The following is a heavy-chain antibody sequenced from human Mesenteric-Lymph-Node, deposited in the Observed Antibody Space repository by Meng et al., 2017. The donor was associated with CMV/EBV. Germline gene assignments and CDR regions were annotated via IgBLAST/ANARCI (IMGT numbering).Heavy chain of an antibody. J-gene: IGHJ4*02. D-gene: IGHD6-19*01. CDR2: INPDGSSP. CDR1: GFTVSSNY. Sequence: GESLKISCAVSGFTVSSNYMSWVRQAPGKGLVWVSRINPDGSSPSYADSVKGRFTISRDNVKNTLYLQMNSLTAEDTAVYYCARASGWYWTDNWGQGTLVTVSS. CDR3: ARASGWYWTDN. V-gene: IGHV3-74*01.